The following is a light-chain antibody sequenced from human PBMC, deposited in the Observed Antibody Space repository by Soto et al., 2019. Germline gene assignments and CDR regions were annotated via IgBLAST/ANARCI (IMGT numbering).Light chain of an antibody. J-gene: IGKJ1*01. CDR1: QSAGSSF. V-gene: IGKV3-20*01. Sequence: DSVLTQSPCTLPLSPGDRAPLSCRASQSAGSSFLAWYQQKPGQAPRLLIYGASSRATGIPDRFRGSGSGTDFTLTISRLEPEDFAVYYCQHYETFGQGTKVDIK. CDR2: GAS. CDR3: QHYET.